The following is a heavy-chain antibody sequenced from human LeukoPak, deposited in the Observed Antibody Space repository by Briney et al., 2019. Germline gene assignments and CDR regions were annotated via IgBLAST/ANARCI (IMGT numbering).Heavy chain of an antibody. V-gene: IGHV3-23*01. Sequence: GGSLRLSCEASGFTFSTYVMSWVRQAQGKVLECVSSISGSGGTTYYADSVKGRFTISRDNSKNTVYLQMSSLTVEDTAIYYCAREKLRYYDYWGQGALVTVSS. CDR1: GFTFSTYV. D-gene: IGHD3-16*01. CDR2: ISGSGGTT. J-gene: IGHJ4*02. CDR3: AREKLRYYDY.